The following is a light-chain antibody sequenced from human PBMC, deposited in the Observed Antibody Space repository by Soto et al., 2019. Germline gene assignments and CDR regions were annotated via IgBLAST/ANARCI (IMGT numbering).Light chain of an antibody. CDR2: DTS. J-gene: IGLJ1*01. CDR3: LLWYDGGRPV. Sequence: QTVVTQEPSLTVSPGGTVTLTCGSSTGTVTSTHYPYWLQQKPGQAPRTLIYDTSKKHSWTPARFSGSLLGGKAALTLSGAQPDDEAESYCLLWYDGGRPVFGTGTKLTVL. CDR1: TGTVTSTHY. V-gene: IGLV7-46*01.